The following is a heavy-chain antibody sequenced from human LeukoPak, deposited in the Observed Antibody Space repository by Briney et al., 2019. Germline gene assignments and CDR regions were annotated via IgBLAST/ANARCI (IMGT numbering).Heavy chain of an antibody. CDR1: GYTFTSYA. V-gene: IGHV7-4-1*02. J-gene: IGHJ4*02. Sequence: ASVKVSCKASGYTFTSYAMNWVRQAPGQGLEWMGWINTNTGNPMYAQSFTGRFVFSLDTSVSTAYLQISSLKAEDTAVYYCARVGGSVDDSSGDLYWGGQPTLLTV. CDR2: INTNTGNP. CDR3: ARVGGSVDDSSGDLYW. D-gene: IGHD5/OR15-5a*01.